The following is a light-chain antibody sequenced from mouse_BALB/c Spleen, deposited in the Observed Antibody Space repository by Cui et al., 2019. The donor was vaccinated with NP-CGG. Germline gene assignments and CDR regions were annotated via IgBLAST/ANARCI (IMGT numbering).Light chain of an antibody. CDR3: ILWYSNHWV. Sequence: AVVPQESALTTSPADTATLTCLSSTGAVTTSKYTNWDQEIPNHLFTGLIGNTNNRAPGVPASFSGSLIGDKAARTITGAQTEDEAIYFCILWYSNHWVFGGGTKLTVL. CDR2: NTN. J-gene: IGLJ1*01. V-gene: IGLV1*01. CDR1: TGAVTTSKY.